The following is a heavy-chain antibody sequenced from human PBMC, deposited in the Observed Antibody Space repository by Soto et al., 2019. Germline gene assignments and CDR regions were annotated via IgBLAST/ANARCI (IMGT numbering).Heavy chain of an antibody. CDR1: GFRVEVLA. J-gene: IGHJ4*02. D-gene: IGHD5-12*01. Sequence: PGGSTKISRVESGFRVEVLAMNWVRQVPGKGLEWVSGISWNSATLAYADSVKGRFIVSRDNAKNILYLQLNSLRAEDTAVYYCAKGYYSGYDLAYFDYCGQGTLVTVYS. CDR2: ISWNSATL. V-gene: IGHV3-9*01. CDR3: AKGYYSGYDLAYFDY.